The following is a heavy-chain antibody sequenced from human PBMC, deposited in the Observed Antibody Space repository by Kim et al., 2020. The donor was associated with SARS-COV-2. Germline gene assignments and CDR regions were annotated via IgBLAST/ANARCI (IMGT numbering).Heavy chain of an antibody. V-gene: IGHV3-13*01. CDR3: ARGDILTGYTLNYYYYYGIDV. J-gene: IGHJ6*02. CDR1: GFTFSSYD. Sequence: GGSLRLSCAASGFTFSSYDMHWVRQATGKGLEWVSAMGTAGDTYYPGSVKGRFTISRENAKNSLYLQMNSLRAGDTAVYYCARGDILTGYTLNYYYYYGIDVWGQGTTVTVSS. CDR2: MGTAGDT. D-gene: IGHD3-9*01.